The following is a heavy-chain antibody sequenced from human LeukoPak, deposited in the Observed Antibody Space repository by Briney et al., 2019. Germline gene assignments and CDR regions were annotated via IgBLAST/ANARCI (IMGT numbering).Heavy chain of an antibody. Sequence: SETLSLTCTVSGGSISSSSYYWGWIRQPPGKGLEWIRTIYYSGSTYYNPSLKSRVTISVDTSKNQFSLKLSSVTAADTAVYYCAREKQLRRGNWFDPWGQGTMVTVSS. J-gene: IGHJ5*02. D-gene: IGHD6-6*01. V-gene: IGHV4-39*07. CDR3: AREKQLRRGNWFDP. CDR2: IYYSGST. CDR1: GGSISSSSYY.